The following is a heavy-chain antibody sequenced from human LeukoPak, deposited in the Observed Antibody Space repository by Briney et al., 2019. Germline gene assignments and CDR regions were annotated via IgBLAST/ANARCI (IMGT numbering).Heavy chain of an antibody. D-gene: IGHD6-13*01. Sequence: SETLSHTCTVSGGSISSYYWSWIRQPPGKGLEWIGYIYYSGSTNYNPSLKSRVTISVDTSKNQISLKLSSVTAADTAVYYCARHSSSWFDYWGQGTLVTVSS. V-gene: IGHV4-59*08. CDR1: GGSISSYY. CDR3: ARHSSSWFDY. CDR2: IYYSGST. J-gene: IGHJ4*02.